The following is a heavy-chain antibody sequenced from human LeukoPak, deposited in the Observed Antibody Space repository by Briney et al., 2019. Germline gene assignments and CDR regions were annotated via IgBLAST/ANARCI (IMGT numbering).Heavy chain of an antibody. V-gene: IGHV4-30-4*01. J-gene: IGHJ5*02. Sequence: KPSETLSLTCTVSGGSIISGDSYWSWIRQPPGKGLEWIGYIYYSGSTYYNPSLKSRVTISVDTSKNQFSLKLSSVTAADTAVYYCARGPTPNNHYYHSNNWFDPWGQGTLVTVSS. CDR3: ARGPTPNNHYYHSNNWFDP. CDR1: GGSIISGDSY. CDR2: IYYSGST. D-gene: IGHD3-22*01.